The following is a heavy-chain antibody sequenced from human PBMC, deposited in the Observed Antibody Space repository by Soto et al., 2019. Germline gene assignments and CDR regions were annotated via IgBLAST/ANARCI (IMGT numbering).Heavy chain of an antibody. CDR2: IVVGSGNT. CDR3: ARGGIFGVGAASGNYYYGMDV. J-gene: IGHJ6*02. D-gene: IGHD3-3*01. Sequence: SVRVSCKDSGFTFTTSAVQWLRQARGQRLEWIGWIVVGSGNTNYAQKFQERVTITRDMSTSTAYMELSSLRSEDTAVYYCARGGIFGVGAASGNYYYGMDVGGQGTTVTVSS. CDR1: GFTFTTSA. V-gene: IGHV1-58*01.